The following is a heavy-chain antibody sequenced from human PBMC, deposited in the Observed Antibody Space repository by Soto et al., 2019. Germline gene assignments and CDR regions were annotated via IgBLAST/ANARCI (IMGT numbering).Heavy chain of an antibody. V-gene: IGHV3-73*01. CDR2: IRSKANSYAT. Sequence: GGSLRLSCAASGFTFSGSAMHWVRQASGKGLEWVGRIRSKANSYATAYAASVKGRFTISRDDSKNTAYLQMNSLKTEDTAVYYCTKRGGDYYYYYGMDVWGQGTTVTVSS. CDR1: GFTFSGSA. J-gene: IGHJ6*02. D-gene: IGHD2-21*02. CDR3: TKRGGDYYYYYGMDV.